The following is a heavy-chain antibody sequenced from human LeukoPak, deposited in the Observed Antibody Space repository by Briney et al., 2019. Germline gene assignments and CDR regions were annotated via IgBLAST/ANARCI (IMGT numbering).Heavy chain of an antibody. D-gene: IGHD3-10*01. CDR2: IKEDGNEK. CDR3: ARSYGSGSYDLYYYYMDV. J-gene: IGHJ6*03. CDR1: GFTFSSYL. V-gene: IGHV3-7*01. Sequence: GGSLGLSCAASGFTFSSYLMSWVRQAPGKGLEWVATIKEDGNEKYYVDSVKGRFTISRDNAKNSLYLQMNSLRAEDTAVYYCARSYGSGSYDLYYYYMDVWGKGTTVTVSS.